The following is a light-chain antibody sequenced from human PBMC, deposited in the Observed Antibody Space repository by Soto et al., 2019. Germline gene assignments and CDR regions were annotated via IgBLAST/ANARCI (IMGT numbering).Light chain of an antibody. V-gene: IGLV2-8*01. CDR1: SSDVGGYDY. Sequence: QSALTQPPSASGSPGQSVTISCTGTSSDVGGYDYVSSYPQHPGKAPKLMIYAVTIRPSGVSDRFSGSKSGNTASLTVSGLQAEDEADYYCSSYTGGNPSYVFGTGPKVTVL. J-gene: IGLJ1*01. CDR2: AVT. CDR3: SSYTGGNPSYV.